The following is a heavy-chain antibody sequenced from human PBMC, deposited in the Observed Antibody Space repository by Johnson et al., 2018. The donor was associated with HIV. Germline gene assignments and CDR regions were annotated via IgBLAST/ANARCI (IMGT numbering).Heavy chain of an antibody. CDR3: ARETVTSGAFDI. Sequence: VQLVESGGGLVQPGGSLRLSCAASGFSFDEYGMSWVRQAPGKGLEWVSDINWNGGSTAYAASVKGRFIIARDNARNSLYLQMNSLRAGDTAVYYCARETVTSGAFDIWGQGTMVTVSS. J-gene: IGHJ3*02. V-gene: IGHV3-20*04. D-gene: IGHD4-11*01. CDR2: INWNGGST. CDR1: GFSFDEYG.